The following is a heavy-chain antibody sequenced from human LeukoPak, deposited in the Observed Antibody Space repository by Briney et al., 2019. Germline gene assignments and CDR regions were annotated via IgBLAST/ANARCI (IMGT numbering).Heavy chain of an antibody. J-gene: IGHJ6*02. V-gene: IGHV1-8*01. Sequence: GSSVKVSCKASGYTFTSYDINWVRQATGQGLEWMGWMNPNSGNTGYAQKFQGRVTMTRNTSISTAYMELSSLRSEDTAVYYCAADLLYCSDGSCHWGNYYYYGMDVWGQGTTVTVSS. CDR2: MNPNSGNT. CDR1: GYTFTSYD. CDR3: AADLLYCSDGSCHWGNYYYYGMDV. D-gene: IGHD2-15*01.